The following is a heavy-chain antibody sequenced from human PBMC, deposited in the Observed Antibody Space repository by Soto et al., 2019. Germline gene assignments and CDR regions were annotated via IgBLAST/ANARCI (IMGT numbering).Heavy chain of an antibody. CDR2: IYHSGST. CDR1: GGSISSGGYS. J-gene: IGHJ4*02. V-gene: IGHV4-30-2*01. Sequence: SETLSLTCAVSGGSISSGGYSWSWIRQPPGKGLEWIGYIYHSGSTYYNPSLKSRVTISVDRSKNQFSLKLSSVTAAATAVYYCARAGPGSQDHYFDYWGQGTLVTVSS. CDR3: ARAGPGSQDHYFDY. D-gene: IGHD3-10*01.